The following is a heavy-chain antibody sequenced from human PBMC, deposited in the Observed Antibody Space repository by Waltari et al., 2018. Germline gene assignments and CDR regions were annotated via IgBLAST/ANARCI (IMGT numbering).Heavy chain of an antibody. Sequence: EVQLVESGGGLVKPGGSLRLSCAASGFTFSSYSMNWVRQAPGKGLEWVSSISSSSSYIYYADSVKGRFTISRDNAKNSLYLQMNSLRAEDTAVYYCARDQGIAAAGTGFFDYWGQGTLVTVSS. D-gene: IGHD6-13*01. J-gene: IGHJ4*02. V-gene: IGHV3-21*01. CDR3: ARDQGIAAAGTGFFDY. CDR2: ISSSSSYI. CDR1: GFTFSSYS.